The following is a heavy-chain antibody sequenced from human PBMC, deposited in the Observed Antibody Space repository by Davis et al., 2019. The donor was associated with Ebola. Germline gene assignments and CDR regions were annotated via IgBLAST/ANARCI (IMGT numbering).Heavy chain of an antibody. J-gene: IGHJ4*02. CDR3: ARDIGEIHY. V-gene: IGHV4-39*07. D-gene: IGHD3-10*01. Sequence: MPGGSLRLSCTVSGGSIISSSSYWGWIRQPPRKGLEWIGSIYYSGITYYNPSLKSRVTISVDTSKNQFSLKLSAVTAADTAVYYCARDIGEIHYWGQGTLVTVSS. CDR1: GGSIISSSSY. CDR2: IYYSGIT.